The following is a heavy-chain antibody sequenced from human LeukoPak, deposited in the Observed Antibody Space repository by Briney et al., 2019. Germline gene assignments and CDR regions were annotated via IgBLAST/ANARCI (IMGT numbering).Heavy chain of an antibody. CDR3: ARDVSRVVVGSFDP. J-gene: IGHJ5*02. D-gene: IGHD2-2*01. CDR2: IYTSGST. Sequence: PSETLSLTCTVSGGSISSYYWNWIRQPAGKGLEWIGRIYTSGSTNYNPSLKSRVTMSVDTSKNQFSLKLSSVTAADTAVYYCARDVSRVVVGSFDPWGQGTLVTVSS. V-gene: IGHV4-4*07. CDR1: GGSISSYY.